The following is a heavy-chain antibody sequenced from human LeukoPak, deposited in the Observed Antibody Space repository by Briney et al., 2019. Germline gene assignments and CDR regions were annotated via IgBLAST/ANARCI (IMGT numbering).Heavy chain of an antibody. D-gene: IGHD6-19*01. J-gene: IGHJ4*02. CDR3: ASIGDSSGWAIDY. V-gene: IGHV3-30*03. Sequence: GRSLRLSCAASGFTFSSYGMHWVRQAPGKGLEWVAVISYDGSNKYYADSVKGRFTISRDNSKNTLYLQMNSLRAEDTAVYYCASIGDSSGWAIDYWGQGTLVTVSS. CDR1: GFTFSSYG. CDR2: ISYDGSNK.